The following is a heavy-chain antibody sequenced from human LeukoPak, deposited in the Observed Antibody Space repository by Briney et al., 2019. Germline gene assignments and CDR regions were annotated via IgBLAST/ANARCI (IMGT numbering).Heavy chain of an antibody. V-gene: IGHV3-74*01. Sequence: PGGSLRLSCAPSGFTFNTYWIHWVRPSPGKGLVWVSRINSDGSSTTNADSVKGRFTISRDNAKNTVYLQMNSLRDEDTAVYYCTKGGTVGFDSWGQGTVVTVSS. J-gene: IGHJ4*02. D-gene: IGHD1-26*01. CDR1: GFTFNTYW. CDR2: INSDGSST. CDR3: TKGGTVGFDS.